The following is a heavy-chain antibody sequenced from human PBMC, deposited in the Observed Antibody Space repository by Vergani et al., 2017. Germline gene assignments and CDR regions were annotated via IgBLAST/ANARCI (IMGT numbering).Heavy chain of an antibody. V-gene: IGHV4-31*03. J-gene: IGHJ6*04. Sequence: QVQLQESGPGLVKPSQTLSLTCTVSGGSISSGGYYWSWIRQPPGKGLEWIGEINHSGSTNYNPSLKSRVTISVDTSKNQFSLKLSSVTAADTAVYYCASQPPDYYYYGMDVWGKGTTVTVSS. CDR1: GGSISSGGYY. CDR2: INHSGST. CDR3: ASQPPDYYYYGMDV.